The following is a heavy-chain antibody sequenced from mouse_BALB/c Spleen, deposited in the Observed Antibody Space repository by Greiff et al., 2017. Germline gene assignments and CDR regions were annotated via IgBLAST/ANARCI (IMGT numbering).Heavy chain of an antibody. J-gene: IGHJ4*01. CDR3: ARYGNYPYAMDY. Sequence: QVQLKQSGAELARPGASVKLSCKASGYTFTSYWMQWVKQRPGQGLEWIGAIYPGDGDTRYTQKFKGKATLTADKSSSTAYMQLSSLASEDSAVYYCARYGNYPYAMDYWGQGTSVTVSS. D-gene: IGHD2-1*01. CDR2: IYPGDGDT. V-gene: IGHV1-87*01. CDR1: GYTFTSYW.